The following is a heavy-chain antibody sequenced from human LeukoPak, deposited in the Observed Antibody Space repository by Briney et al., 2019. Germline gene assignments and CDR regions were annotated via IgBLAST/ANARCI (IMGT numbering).Heavy chain of an antibody. CDR1: GFTISSYS. D-gene: IGHD6-13*01. J-gene: IGHJ4*02. Sequence: PGGSLRLSCAASGFTISSYSMNWVSQALGKGLEWVSSISSSSSYIYYADSVKGRFTISRDNAKNSLYLQMNSLRAEDTAVYYCARGGSAAGLLYYFDYWGQGTLVTVSS. CDR2: ISSSSSYI. CDR3: ARGGSAAGLLYYFDY. V-gene: IGHV3-21*01.